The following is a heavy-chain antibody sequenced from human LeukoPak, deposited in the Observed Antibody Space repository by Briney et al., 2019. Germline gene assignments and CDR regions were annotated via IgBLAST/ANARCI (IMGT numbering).Heavy chain of an antibody. CDR1: GVSISSSNW. D-gene: IGHD6-13*01. Sequence: SETLSLTCAVSGVSISSSNWGSWVRQPPGEGLEWIGEIYHSGSTNYNPSLKSRVTISVDKSKNQFSLKLSSVTAADTAVYYCARGVAAAGTGFDYWGQGTLVTVSS. CDR3: ARGVAAAGTGFDY. CDR2: IYHSGST. J-gene: IGHJ4*02. V-gene: IGHV4-4*02.